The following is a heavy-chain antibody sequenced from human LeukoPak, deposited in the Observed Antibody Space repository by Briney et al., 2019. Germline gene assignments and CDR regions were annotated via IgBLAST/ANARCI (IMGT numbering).Heavy chain of an antibody. Sequence: GSLSLSCAASGFTFSSYAMSWVRQAPGKGLEWVSSISGSGNRTYYADSVKGRFTISRDNSKNTLFLQMNSLRAEDTAVYYCAKNLYCGGGSCYPSALGMDVWGQGTTVTVSS. CDR2: ISGSGNRT. CDR3: AKNLYCGGGSCYPSALGMDV. V-gene: IGHV3-23*01. CDR1: GFTFSSYA. D-gene: IGHD2-15*01. J-gene: IGHJ6*02.